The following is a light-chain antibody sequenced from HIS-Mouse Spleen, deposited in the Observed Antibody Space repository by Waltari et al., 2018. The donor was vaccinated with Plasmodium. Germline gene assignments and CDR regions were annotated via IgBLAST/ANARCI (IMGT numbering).Light chain of an antibody. CDR3: QQRSNWYT. CDR2: DAS. V-gene: IGKV3-11*01. CDR1: QGVSSY. Sequence: EIVLTQSQATLSLSPGERATLSCRASQGVSSYLAWYQQKPGQAPRLLIYDASNRATGIPARFSGSGSGTDFTLTISSLEPEDFAVYYCQQRSNWYTFGQGTKLEIK. J-gene: IGKJ2*01.